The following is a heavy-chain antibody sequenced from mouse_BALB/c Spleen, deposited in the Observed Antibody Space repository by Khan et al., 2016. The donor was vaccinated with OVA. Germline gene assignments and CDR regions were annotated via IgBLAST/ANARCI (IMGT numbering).Heavy chain of an antibody. D-gene: IGHD3-2*01. CDR2: IDPENGNT. CDR3: ARETARALHAMDY. V-gene: IGHV14-1*02. Sequence: VQLQQSGAELVRPGALVKLSCKVSGFNIKDYYMHWVKQRPEQGLEWIGWIDPENGNTIYDSKFQGKASITADTSSNTAYLQLSSLTSEDTAFYNCARETARALHAMDYWGQGTSVTVSS. J-gene: IGHJ4*01. CDR1: GFNIKDYY.